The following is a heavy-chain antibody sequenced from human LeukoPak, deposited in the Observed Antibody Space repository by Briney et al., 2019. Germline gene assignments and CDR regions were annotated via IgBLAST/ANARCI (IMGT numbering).Heavy chain of an antibody. CDR3: ARGYCSGGSCSTFGY. J-gene: IGHJ4*02. D-gene: IGHD2-15*01. Sequence: PGASVKVSCKASGYTFTSYGISWVRQAPGQGLKWMGWISAYNGNTNYAQKLQGRVTMTTDTSTSTAYMELRSLRSDDTAVYYCARGYCSGGSCSTFGYWGQGTLVTVSS. CDR1: GYTFTSYG. V-gene: IGHV1-18*01. CDR2: ISAYNGNT.